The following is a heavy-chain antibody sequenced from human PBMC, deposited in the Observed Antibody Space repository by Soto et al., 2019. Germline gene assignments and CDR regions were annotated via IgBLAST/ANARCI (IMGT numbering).Heavy chain of an antibody. CDR3: AKDRDSSGWFSGYYYGVDV. Sequence: SDTLSLTCTVSGGSISSGGYYWSWIRQHPGKGLEWIGYIYYSGSTYYNPSLKSRVTISVDTSRNQFSLKLSSVTAADTAVYYCAKDRDSSGWFSGYYYGVDVWGQGTTVTVSS. V-gene: IGHV4-31*03. D-gene: IGHD6-19*01. J-gene: IGHJ6*02. CDR1: GGSISSGGYY. CDR2: IYYSGST.